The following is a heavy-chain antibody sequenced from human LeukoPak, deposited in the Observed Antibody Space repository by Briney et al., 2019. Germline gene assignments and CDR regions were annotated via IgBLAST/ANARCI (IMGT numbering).Heavy chain of an antibody. D-gene: IGHD3-22*01. CDR3: ASTDITVVVTAYGMAV. V-gene: IGHV3-33*01. J-gene: IGHJ6*02. CDR2: IWYDGSDK. CDR1: GFTFSGYG. Sequence: GGSLRLSCAASGFTFSGYGMHWVRQAPGKGLEWVAVIWYDGSDKYYADSVKGRFTISRDNSKNTLYLQMNSLRAEDTAVYYCASTDITVVVTAYGMAVWGQGTTVTVSS.